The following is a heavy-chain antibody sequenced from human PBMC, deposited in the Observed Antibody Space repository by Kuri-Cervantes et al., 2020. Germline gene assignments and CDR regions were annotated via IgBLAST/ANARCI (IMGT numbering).Heavy chain of an antibody. CDR3: ARQENRTGGVCYHFDY. V-gene: IGHV3-9*03. Sequence: GGSLRLSCAASGFTFDDYAMHWVRQAPGKGLEWVSGISWNSGSIGYADSVKGRFTISRDNAKKSLYLHMNSLIAEDMAVYYCARQENRTGGVCYHFDYWGQGTLVTVSS. J-gene: IGHJ4*02. D-gene: IGHD2-8*02. CDR1: GFTFDDYA. CDR2: ISWNSGSI.